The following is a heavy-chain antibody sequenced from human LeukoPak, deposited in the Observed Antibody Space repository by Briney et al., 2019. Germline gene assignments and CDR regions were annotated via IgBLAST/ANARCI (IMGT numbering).Heavy chain of an antibody. CDR2: IKGGGGDP. V-gene: IGHV3-23*01. J-gene: IGHJ4*02. CDR3: AQGGHDFNPFYY. D-gene: IGHD2-21*02. Sequence: GGSLRLSCAASGFTFNTYAMGWVRQAPGEGLEWVSSIKGGGGDPFYADSVRGRFTISRDKSKNTMYLSLNSLRAEDTAVCFCAQGGHDFNPFYYWGQGTLVTVSS. CDR1: GFTFNTYA.